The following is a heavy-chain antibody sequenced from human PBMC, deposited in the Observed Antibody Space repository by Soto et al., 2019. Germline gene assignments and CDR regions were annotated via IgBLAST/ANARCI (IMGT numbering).Heavy chain of an antibody. J-gene: IGHJ6*02. CDR2: IYYSGST. Sequence: PSETLSFTCTVSGGSISSYYWSWIRQPPGKGLEWIGYIYYSGSTNYNPSLKSRVTISVDTSKNQFSLKLSSVTAADTAVYYCARVYYYDSSGYYYPFYYGMDVWGHGTTVTVSS. V-gene: IGHV4-59*01. CDR3: ARVYYYDSSGYYYPFYYGMDV. CDR1: GGSISSYY. D-gene: IGHD3-22*01.